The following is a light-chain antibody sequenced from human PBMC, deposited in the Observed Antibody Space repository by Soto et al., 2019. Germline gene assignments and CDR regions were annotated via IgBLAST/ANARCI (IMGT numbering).Light chain of an antibody. J-gene: IGKJ1*01. CDR2: KAS. CDR1: QSISSW. V-gene: IGKV1-5*03. CDR3: QQYNSYSWT. Sequence: DIQMTQSPSTLSASVGDRVTITCRASQSISSWLAWYQQKPGKASKLLIYKASSLESGVPSRFSGSGSGTEFNLTISRLKPDDFATYCCQQYNSYSWTFGQGTKVDIK.